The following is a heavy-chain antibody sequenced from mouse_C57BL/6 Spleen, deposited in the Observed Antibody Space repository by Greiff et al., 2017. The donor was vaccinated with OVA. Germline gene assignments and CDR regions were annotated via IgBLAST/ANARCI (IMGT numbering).Heavy chain of an antibody. CDR2: IDPSDSDT. Sequence: QVQLQQPGAELVMPGASVKLSCKASGYTFTSYWMHWVKQRPGQGLEWIGEIDPSDSDTNYNQKFKGKATLTVDKSSSAAYMQLSSLTSEASAVYYWARGRALYFDYWGQGTTLTVSS. CDR1: GYTFTSYW. D-gene: IGHD3-3*01. CDR3: ARGRALYFDY. J-gene: IGHJ2*01. V-gene: IGHV1-69*01.